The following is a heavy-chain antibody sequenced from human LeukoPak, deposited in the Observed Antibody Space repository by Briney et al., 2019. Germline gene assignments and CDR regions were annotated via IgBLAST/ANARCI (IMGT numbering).Heavy chain of an antibody. CDR1: GGSISSGGYY. Sequence: NPSETLSLTCTVSGGSISSGGYYWSWIRHLPGKGLEWIGYIYYCGSTYYNPSLKSRVTISVDTSKKEFSLKLSSVTAADTAVYYCARDRSSGWYFDSWGQGTLFTVSS. CDR2: IYYCGST. CDR3: ARDRSSGWYFDS. V-gene: IGHV4-31*03. J-gene: IGHJ4*02. D-gene: IGHD6-19*01.